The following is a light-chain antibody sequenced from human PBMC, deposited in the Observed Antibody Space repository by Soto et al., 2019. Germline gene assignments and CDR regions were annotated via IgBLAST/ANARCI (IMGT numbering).Light chain of an antibody. V-gene: IGKV3-15*01. CDR2: GAS. J-gene: IGKJ3*01. Sequence: EIVMTQSPATLSVSPGERATLSCRASQSVSSNLAWYQQKPGQAPRLLIYGASTRATGIPARFSGSGSGTEFTLTISSLQSEDLAVYYCQQYNNWRSFTFGPGTKVDIK. CDR3: QQYNNWRSFT. CDR1: QSVSSN.